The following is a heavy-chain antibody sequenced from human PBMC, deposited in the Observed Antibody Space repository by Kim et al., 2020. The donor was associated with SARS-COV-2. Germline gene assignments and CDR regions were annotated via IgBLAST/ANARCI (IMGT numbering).Heavy chain of an antibody. CDR1: GFTFSSYE. CDR2: ISSSGTVI. Sequence: GGSLRLSCAASGFTFSSYEMNWVRQAPGKGLEWVSYISSSGTVIYYADSLKGRFTISRDNAKNSLYLQMNSLRVEDTAVYYCARDADWNDDGGYFDYWGQGTLVTVSS. J-gene: IGHJ4*02. CDR3: ARDADWNDDGGYFDY. V-gene: IGHV3-48*03. D-gene: IGHD1-1*01.